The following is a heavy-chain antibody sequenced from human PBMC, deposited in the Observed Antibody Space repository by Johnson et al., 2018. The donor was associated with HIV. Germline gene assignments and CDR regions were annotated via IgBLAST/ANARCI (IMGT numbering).Heavy chain of an antibody. CDR2: ISYDGSNK. D-gene: IGHD5/OR15-5a*01. V-gene: IGHV3-30*04. CDR3: ARPHSVQYQQAFDI. CDR1: GFTFSSYA. J-gene: IGHJ3*02. Sequence: QVQLVESGGGVVQPGRSLRLSCAASGFTFSSYAMHWVRQAPGKGLEWVAVISYDGSNKYYADSVKGRFTISRDNSKNTLYLQMNSLRVVDTALYFCARPHSVQYQQAFDIWGQGTEVTVSS.